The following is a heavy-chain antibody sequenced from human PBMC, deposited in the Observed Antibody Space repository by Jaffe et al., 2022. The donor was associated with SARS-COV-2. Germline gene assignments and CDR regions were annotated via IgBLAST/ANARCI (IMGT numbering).Heavy chain of an antibody. CDR3: ATRTMVRGVIRMDV. CDR1: GGSISSYY. D-gene: IGHD3-10*01. CDR2: IYYSGST. V-gene: IGHV4-59*01. J-gene: IGHJ6*04. Sequence: QVQLQESGPGLVKPSETLSLTCTVSGGSISSYYWSWIRQPPGKGLEWIGYIYYSGSTNYNPSLKSRVTISVDTSKNQFSLKLSSVTAADTAVYYCATRTMVRGVIRMDVWGKGTTVTVSS.